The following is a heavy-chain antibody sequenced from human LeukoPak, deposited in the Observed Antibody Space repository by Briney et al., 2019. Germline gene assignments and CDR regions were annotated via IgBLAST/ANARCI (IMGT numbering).Heavy chain of an antibody. CDR1: GYTFTGYG. D-gene: IGHD2-15*01. Sequence: ASVKVSCKASGYTFTGYGISWVRQAPGQGLEWMGWISAYNGNTNYAQKLQGRVTMTTDTSTSTAYMELRSLRSDDTAVYYCARDPTVVTKHPFDYWGQGTLVTVSS. CDR3: ARDPTVVTKHPFDY. CDR2: ISAYNGNT. V-gene: IGHV1-18*01. J-gene: IGHJ4*02.